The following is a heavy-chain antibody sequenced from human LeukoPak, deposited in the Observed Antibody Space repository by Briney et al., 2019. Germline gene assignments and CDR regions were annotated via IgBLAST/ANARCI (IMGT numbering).Heavy chain of an antibody. CDR3: ACRDLTSTWSFP. D-gene: IGHD6-13*01. V-gene: IGHV5-51*01. CDR1: AYSFTSYW. Sequence: EESLKISCHGFAYSFTSYWIGWVRQMPGNGMEWMGVIYPGDSRIRYNPSFQGQVTISVDKSISTAYLQWVSLKASDTAMYYCACRDLTSTWSFPWGQGTLVTVSS. CDR2: IYPGDSRI. J-gene: IGHJ5*02.